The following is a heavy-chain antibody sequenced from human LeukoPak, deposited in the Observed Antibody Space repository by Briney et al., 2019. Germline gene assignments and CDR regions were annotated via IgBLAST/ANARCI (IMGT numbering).Heavy chain of an antibody. V-gene: IGHV1-46*01. CDR2: INPSGGST. J-gene: IGHJ4*02. CDR1: GYTFTSYY. CDR3: ARDMRLYGGAKGVLGY. D-gene: IGHD4-23*01. Sequence: GASVKVSCKASGYTFTSYYMHWVRQAPGQGLEWMGLINPSGGSTSYAQKFQGRVTMTRDTSTSTVYMELSSLRSEDTAVYYCARDMRLYGGAKGVLGYWGQGTLVTVSS.